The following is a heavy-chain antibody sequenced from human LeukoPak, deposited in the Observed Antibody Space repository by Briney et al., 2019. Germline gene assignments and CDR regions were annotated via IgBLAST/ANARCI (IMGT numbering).Heavy chain of an antibody. V-gene: IGHV4-30-4*01. CDR3: ARGYSSGWGLPAYYFDY. Sequence: PSETLSLTCTVSGGSISSGDYYWSWIRQPPGKGLEWIAYMYYSGSTYYNPSLKSRVTISVDTSKNQFSLKLSSVTAADTAVYYCARGYSSGWGLPAYYFDYWGQGTLVTVSS. CDR2: MYYSGST. CDR1: GGSISSGDYY. J-gene: IGHJ4*02. D-gene: IGHD6-19*01.